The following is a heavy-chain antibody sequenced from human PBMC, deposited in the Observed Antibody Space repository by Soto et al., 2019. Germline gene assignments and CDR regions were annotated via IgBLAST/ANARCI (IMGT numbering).Heavy chain of an antibody. Sequence: GGSLRLSCAASGFPFSSYWMSWVRQAPGKGLEWVANIKQDGSEKYYVDSVKGRFTISRDNAKNSLYLQMNSLRAEDTAVYYCASLRGFRYCTNGVCYTRDYYGMDVWGQGTTVTVSS. CDR2: IKQDGSEK. J-gene: IGHJ6*02. CDR1: GFPFSSYW. CDR3: ASLRGFRYCTNGVCYTRDYYGMDV. D-gene: IGHD2-8*01. V-gene: IGHV3-7*05.